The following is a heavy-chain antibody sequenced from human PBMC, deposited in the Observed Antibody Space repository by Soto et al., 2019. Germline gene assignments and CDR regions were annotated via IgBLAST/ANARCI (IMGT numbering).Heavy chain of an antibody. D-gene: IGHD4-17*01. CDR2: ISHDSDYT. Sequence: QVQLVESGGGLVKPGGSLRLSCAASGFTFSDYYMSWLRQAPGPGLEWVSYISHDSDYTSYADSVRGRFSISRDNAQKALYLQINSLRAEDTSLYYCARPNTPYYGGNSGAFDIWGQGTMVTVSS. J-gene: IGHJ3*02. V-gene: IGHV3-11*06. CDR1: GFTFSDYY. CDR3: ARPNTPYYGGNSGAFDI.